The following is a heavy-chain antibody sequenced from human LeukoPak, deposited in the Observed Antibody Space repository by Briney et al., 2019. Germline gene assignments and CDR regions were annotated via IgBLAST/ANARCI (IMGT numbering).Heavy chain of an antibody. CDR2: IYSGGST. J-gene: IGHJ4*02. Sequence: GGSLRLSCAASGFIVSSNYMSWVRQAPGKGLEWVSVIYSGGSTYYADSVRGRFTISRDNSKNTLYVQMNSLRAEDTAVYYCARVTSGSLGNWGQGTLVTVSS. D-gene: IGHD3-10*01. V-gene: IGHV3-53*01. CDR3: ARVTSGSLGN. CDR1: GFIVSSNY.